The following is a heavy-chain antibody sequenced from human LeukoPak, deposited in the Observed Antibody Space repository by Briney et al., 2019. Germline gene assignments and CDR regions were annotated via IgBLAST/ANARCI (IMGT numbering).Heavy chain of an antibody. V-gene: IGHV3-15*07. CDR2: IKSKTDGGTT. Sequence: GGSLRLSCAASGFTFSNAWMNWVRQAPGKGLEWVGRIKSKTDGGTTDYAAPVKGRFTISRDDSKNTLYLQMNSLKTEDTAAYYCTTLNSLYRDMVRGVMVLWDQGTLVTVSS. D-gene: IGHD3-10*01. CDR1: GFTFSNAW. J-gene: IGHJ4*02. CDR3: TTLNSLYRDMVRGVMVL.